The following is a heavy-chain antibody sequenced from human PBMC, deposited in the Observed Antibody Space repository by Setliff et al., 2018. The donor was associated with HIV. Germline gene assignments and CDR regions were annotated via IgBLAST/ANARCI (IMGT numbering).Heavy chain of an antibody. CDR2: IYVGGSV. CDR3: ARAKTIGVSAVFFDP. J-gene: IGHJ5*02. D-gene: IGHD3-3*01. V-gene: IGHV4-61*09. Sequence: PSETLSLTCTVSGGSMNSDSYSWTWLRQPAGKGPELIGHIYVGGSVIYNPSLASRVTISVVPSKNQFSLDLSSVTAADTAKYYCARAKTIGVSAVFFDPWGQGRPVTSPQ. CDR1: GGSMNSDSYS.